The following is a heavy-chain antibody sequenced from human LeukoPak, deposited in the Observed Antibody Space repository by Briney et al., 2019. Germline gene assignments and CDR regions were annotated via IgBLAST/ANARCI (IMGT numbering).Heavy chain of an antibody. J-gene: IGHJ4*02. Sequence: ASVKVSCKASSYTFTSYGISWVRQAPGQGLEWMGWISAYNGNTNYAQKLQGRVTMTTDTSTSTAYMELRSLRSDDTAVYYCARDEYKYSSSQGGYYFDYWGQGTLVTVSS. CDR1: SYTFTSYG. CDR2: ISAYNGNT. V-gene: IGHV1-18*01. CDR3: ARDEYKYSSSQGGYYFDY. D-gene: IGHD6-13*01.